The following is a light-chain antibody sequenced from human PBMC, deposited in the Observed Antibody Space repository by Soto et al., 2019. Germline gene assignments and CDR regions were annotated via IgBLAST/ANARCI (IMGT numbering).Light chain of an antibody. J-gene: IGLJ2*01. CDR3: SLYRSRTTPI. CDR2: EVS. V-gene: IGLV2-14*01. Sequence: QSALTQPASLSGSPGQSIAISCTGTSSDVGGYNYVSWYQQYPGRAPKLIIYEVSNRPSGVSDRFSGSKSGNTAYLTISGLQAEDEDDYFCSLYRSRTTPIYGGRTKVTVL. CDR1: SSDVGGYNY.